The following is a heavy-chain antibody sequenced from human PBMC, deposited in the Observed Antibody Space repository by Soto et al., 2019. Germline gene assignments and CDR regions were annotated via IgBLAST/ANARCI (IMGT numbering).Heavy chain of an antibody. D-gene: IGHD2-15*01. J-gene: IGHJ6*02. V-gene: IGHV4-4*07. Sequence: SETLSLTCTVSGGSISSYYWSWIRQPAEKGLEWIGRIYTSGSTNYNPSLKSRVTMSVDTSKNQFSLKLSSVTAADTAVYYCASEGYCSGGSCHRNYYYGMDVWGQGTTVTVSS. CDR3: ASEGYCSGGSCHRNYYYGMDV. CDR2: IYTSGST. CDR1: GGSISSYY.